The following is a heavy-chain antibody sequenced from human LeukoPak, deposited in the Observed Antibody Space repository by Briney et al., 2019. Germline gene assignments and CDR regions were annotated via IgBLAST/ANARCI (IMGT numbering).Heavy chain of an antibody. D-gene: IGHD4-17*01. Sequence: SETLSLTCTVSGVSISSYYWSWIRQPPGKGLEWIGYIYYSGSTNYNPSLKSRVTMSIDMSKNQFSLRLTSVTAADTAVYYCARVPPDYNDLHDALDLWGQGTVVTVSS. CDR3: ARVPPDYNDLHDALDL. V-gene: IGHV4-59*08. J-gene: IGHJ3*01. CDR2: IYYSGST. CDR1: GVSISSYY.